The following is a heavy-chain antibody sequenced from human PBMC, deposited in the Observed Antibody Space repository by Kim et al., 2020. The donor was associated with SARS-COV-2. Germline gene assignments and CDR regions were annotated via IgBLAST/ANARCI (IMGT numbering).Heavy chain of an antibody. Sequence: SETLSLTCTVSGGSISSYYWSWIRQPPGKGLEWIGYIYYSGSTNYNPSLKSRVTISVDTSKNQFSLKLSSVTAADTAVYYCARAGARLWFGEWKSWFDPWGQGTLVTVSS. J-gene: IGHJ5*02. D-gene: IGHD3-10*01. CDR1: GGSISSYY. V-gene: IGHV4-59*01. CDR2: IYYSGST. CDR3: ARAGARLWFGEWKSWFDP.